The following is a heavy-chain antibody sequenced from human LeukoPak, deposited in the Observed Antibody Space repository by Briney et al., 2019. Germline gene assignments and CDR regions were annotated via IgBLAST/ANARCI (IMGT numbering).Heavy chain of an antibody. CDR1: GFPFSDYG. CDR3: AKVRWGSDNALDS. CDR2: ISHDGSNK. Sequence: AGTSLRLSCAASGFPFSDYGMYWVRQAPGKGLEWLAVISHDGSNKYYADSVKGRITTSRDNSMNTLYLQMNSLRAEDTAVYYCAKVRWGSDNALDSWGQGTLVTGSS. D-gene: IGHD3-16*01. V-gene: IGHV3-30*18. J-gene: IGHJ4*02.